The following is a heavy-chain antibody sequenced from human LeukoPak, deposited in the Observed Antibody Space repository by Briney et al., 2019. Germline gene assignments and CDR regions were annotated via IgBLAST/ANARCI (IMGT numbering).Heavy chain of an antibody. CDR1: GGSISSYY. V-gene: IGHV4-59*01. Sequence: PSETLSLTCTVSGGSISSYYWSWIRQPPGKGLEWIGYIYYSGSTNYNPSLKSRVTISVDTSKNQFSLKLSSVTAADTAVYYCARARYYDFWSGYPDAFDIWGQGTMVTVSS. J-gene: IGHJ3*02. CDR2: IYYSGST. D-gene: IGHD3-3*01. CDR3: ARARYYDFWSGYPDAFDI.